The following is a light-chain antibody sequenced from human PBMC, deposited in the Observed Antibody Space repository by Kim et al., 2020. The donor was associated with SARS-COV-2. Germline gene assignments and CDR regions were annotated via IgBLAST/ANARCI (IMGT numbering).Light chain of an antibody. Sequence: LGQTVRITCQGDSLRSYYASWYQQKPGQAPVLVIYGKNNRPSGIPDRFSGSSSGNTASLTITGAQAEDEADYYCNSRDSSGNHLQVFGGGTQLTVL. CDR2: GKN. CDR1: SLRSYY. CDR3: NSRDSSGNHLQV. V-gene: IGLV3-19*01. J-gene: IGLJ2*01.